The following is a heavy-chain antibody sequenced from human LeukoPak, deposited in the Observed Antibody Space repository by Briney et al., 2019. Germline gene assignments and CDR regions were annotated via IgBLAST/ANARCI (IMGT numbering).Heavy chain of an antibody. Sequence: PSETLSLTCAVYGGSFSGYYWSWIRQPPGKGLEWIGEINHSGSTNYNPSLKSRVTISVDTSKNQFSLKLSSVTAADTAVYYCAREGYYDSSGRVWYFDLWGRGTLVTVSS. V-gene: IGHV4-34*01. D-gene: IGHD3-22*01. CDR1: GGSFSGYY. J-gene: IGHJ2*01. CDR3: AREGYYDSSGRVWYFDL. CDR2: INHSGST.